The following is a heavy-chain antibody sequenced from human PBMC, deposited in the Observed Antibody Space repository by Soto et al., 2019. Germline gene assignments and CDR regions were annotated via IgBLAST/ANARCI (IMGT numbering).Heavy chain of an antibody. CDR3: ARIIAAAGGRRYFDL. J-gene: IGHJ2*01. Sequence: PGGSLRLSCAASGFTFSSYAMHWVRQAPGKGLEWVAVISYDGSNKYYADSVKGRFTISRDNAKNSLYLQMNSLRAEDTAVYYCARIIAAAGGRRYFDLWGRGTLVTSPQ. CDR2: ISYDGSNK. D-gene: IGHD6-13*01. V-gene: IGHV3-30-3*01. CDR1: GFTFSSYA.